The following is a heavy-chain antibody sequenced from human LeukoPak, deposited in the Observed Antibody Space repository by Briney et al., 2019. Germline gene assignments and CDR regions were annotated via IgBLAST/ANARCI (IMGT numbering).Heavy chain of an antibody. V-gene: IGHV4-59*01. CDR1: GGSISYYY. CDR3: ARVFDSGSQAYFYYMDV. D-gene: IGHD3-10*01. CDR2: IYYSGST. Sequence: SETLSLTCTVSGGSISYYYWSWIRQPPGKGLEWIGYIYYSGSTNYNSSFKSRVTISIDTSKNQFSLRLSSVTAADTAVYYCARVFDSGSQAYFYYMDVWGKGTTVTISS. J-gene: IGHJ6*03.